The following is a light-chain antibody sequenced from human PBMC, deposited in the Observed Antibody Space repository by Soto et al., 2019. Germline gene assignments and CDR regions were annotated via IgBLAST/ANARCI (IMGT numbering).Light chain of an antibody. CDR3: QQYDNSPWT. V-gene: IGKV3-20*01. CDR1: QSVSSSY. Sequence: EIVLTQSPGTLSLSPGEGATLSCRASQSVSSSYLAWYQQKPGQAPRLLIYGASSRATGIPDRFSGGGSGTDCALTISRLEPEDFAVYYCQQYDNSPWTVGQGTKVEIK. J-gene: IGKJ1*01. CDR2: GAS.